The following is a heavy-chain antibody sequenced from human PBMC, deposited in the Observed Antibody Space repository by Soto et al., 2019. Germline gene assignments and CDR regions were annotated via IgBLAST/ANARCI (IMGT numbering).Heavy chain of an antibody. CDR1: GYSFTDYG. V-gene: IGHV1-18*01. Sequence: ASVKVSCKASGYSFTDYGISWVRRAPGQGLEWLGWISPYNGKAFYVKNFQDRLTMTTDTATSTVYMDLSRLTSDDTAMYYCARIKGCSNNNLYYSAYGGKGPLFTVSS. J-gene: IGHJ4*02. D-gene: IGHD1-1*01. CDR2: ISPYNGKA. CDR3: ARIKGCSNNNLYYSAY.